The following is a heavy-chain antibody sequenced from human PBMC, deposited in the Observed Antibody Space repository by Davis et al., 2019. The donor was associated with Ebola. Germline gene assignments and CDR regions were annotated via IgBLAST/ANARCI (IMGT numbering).Heavy chain of an antibody. CDR3: ARLGSSGWDYYYYGMDV. CDR1: GGSISSYY. J-gene: IGHJ6*02. Sequence: PSETLSLTCTVSGGSISSYYWSWIRQPPGKGLEWIGYIYYSGSTNYNPSLKSRVTISVDTSKNQFSLKLSSVTAADTAVYYCARLGSSGWDYYYYGMDVWGQGTTVTVSS. V-gene: IGHV4-59*08. CDR2: IYYSGST. D-gene: IGHD6-19*01.